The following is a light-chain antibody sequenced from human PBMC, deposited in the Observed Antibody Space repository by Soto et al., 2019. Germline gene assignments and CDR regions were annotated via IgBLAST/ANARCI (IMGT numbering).Light chain of an antibody. CDR3: GSYTSSSTSVV. CDR1: SSDVGKYDY. CDR2: EVS. J-gene: IGLJ2*01. Sequence: QSVLTQPPSASGSPGQSVTISCTGTSSDVGKYDYVSWFQHHPGKAPKLIIYEVSKRPSGVPDRFSGSKSGSTASLTVSGLQTEDEGDYYCGSYTSSSTSVVFGGGTQLTVL. V-gene: IGLV2-8*01.